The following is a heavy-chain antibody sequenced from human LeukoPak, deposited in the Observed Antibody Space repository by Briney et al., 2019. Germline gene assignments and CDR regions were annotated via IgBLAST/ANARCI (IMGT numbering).Heavy chain of an antibody. CDR1: GFTVSSNY. J-gene: IGHJ5*02. CDR3: AREYQLLYGGNNWFDP. V-gene: IGHV3-66*01. CDR2: IYSGGST. Sequence: GGSLRLSCAASGFTVSSNYMSWVRQAPGKGLEWVSVIYSGGSTYYADSVKGRFTISRDNSKNTLYLQMNSLRAEDTAVYYCAREYQLLYGGNNWFDPWGQGTLVTVSS. D-gene: IGHD2-2*02.